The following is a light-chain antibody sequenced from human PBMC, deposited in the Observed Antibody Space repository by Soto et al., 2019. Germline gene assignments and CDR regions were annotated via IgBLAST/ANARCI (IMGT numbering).Light chain of an antibody. CDR1: QSVSSS. V-gene: IGKV3-20*01. J-gene: IGKJ1*01. Sequence: EIVMTQSPVTLSVSPGERATLSCRASQSVSSSLAWYQQKPGQAPRLLIYGASSRATGIPDRFSGSGSGTDFTLTITTLEPEDFAVYYCQQYGSSPRTFGLGTKVDIK. CDR2: GAS. CDR3: QQYGSSPRT.